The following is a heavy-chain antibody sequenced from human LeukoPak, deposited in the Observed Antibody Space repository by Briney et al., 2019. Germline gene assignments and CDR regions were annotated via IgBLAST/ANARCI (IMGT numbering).Heavy chain of an antibody. D-gene: IGHD2-2*02. CDR3: AKVRHIYHGEFDT. CDR1: GFNFSSFG. CDR2: ISSSGDSR. Sequence: GGSLRLSCAASGFNFSSFGVNWVRQGPGKGLEWVSGISSSGDSRDNADSVKGRVTISRDNSKNTPHLQMNSLRADDTAVYYCAKVRHIYHGEFDTWGQGPLVTVSS. V-gene: IGHV3-23*01. J-gene: IGHJ5*02.